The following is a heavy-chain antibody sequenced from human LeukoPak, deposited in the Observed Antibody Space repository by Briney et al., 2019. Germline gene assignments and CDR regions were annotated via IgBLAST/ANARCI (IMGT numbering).Heavy chain of an antibody. Sequence: SETLSLTCTVSGGSISSHYWSWIRQPPGNGLEWIGYIYYSGSTNYNPSLKSRVTISVDTSKNQFSLKLSSVTAADTAVYYCARGPDSSSWYYYYYYMDVWGKGTTVTVSS. CDR1: GGSISSHY. V-gene: IGHV4-59*11. CDR2: IYYSGST. CDR3: ARGPDSSSWYYYYYYMDV. D-gene: IGHD6-13*01. J-gene: IGHJ6*03.